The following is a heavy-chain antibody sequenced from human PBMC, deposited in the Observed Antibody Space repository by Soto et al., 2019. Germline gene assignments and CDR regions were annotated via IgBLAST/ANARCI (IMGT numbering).Heavy chain of an antibody. D-gene: IGHD3-3*01. Sequence: GGSLRLSCAASGFTFTTYAMSWVRQAPGKGLEWISSISGSGDSTYYADSVRGRFTISRDKSKNTLYLQMNSLRVEDTAVYYCAKTTNYDFWSGYYTKAFDYWGQGTLVTVSS. V-gene: IGHV3-23*01. CDR3: AKTTNYDFWSGYYTKAFDY. J-gene: IGHJ4*02. CDR2: ISGSGDST. CDR1: GFTFTTYA.